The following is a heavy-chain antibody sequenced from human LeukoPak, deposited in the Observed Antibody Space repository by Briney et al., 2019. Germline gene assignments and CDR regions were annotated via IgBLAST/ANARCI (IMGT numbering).Heavy chain of an antibody. Sequence: PGGSLRLSCAASGFTFSTYSMHWVRQAPGKGLEWVSSISSSGDYIYQPDSLKGRFTISRDNAKNSLYLQMNSLRVEDTAVYYCARDETEWLRYFDYWGQGTLVTVSS. J-gene: IGHJ4*02. CDR2: ISSSGDYI. CDR3: ARDETEWLRYFDY. D-gene: IGHD5-12*01. CDR1: GFTFSTYS. V-gene: IGHV3-21*01.